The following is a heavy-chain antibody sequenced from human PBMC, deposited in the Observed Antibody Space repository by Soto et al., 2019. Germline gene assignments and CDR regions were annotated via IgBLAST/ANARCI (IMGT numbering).Heavy chain of an antibody. CDR3: ARAHCSSTSCYFAGWFDP. J-gene: IGHJ5*02. CDR1: GFTVSSYA. V-gene: IGHV3-30-3*01. Sequence: PGGSLRLSCAASGFTVSSYAIHWVRQAPGRGLEWVAVISHDGNNKYYADSVKGRFTISRDNSKNTLYLQIYSLRAEDTAVYYCARAHCSSTSCYFAGWFDPWGQGTLVTVSS. D-gene: IGHD2-2*01. CDR2: ISHDGNNK.